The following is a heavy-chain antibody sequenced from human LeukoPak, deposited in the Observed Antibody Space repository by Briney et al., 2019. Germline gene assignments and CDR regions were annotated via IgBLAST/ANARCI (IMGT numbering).Heavy chain of an antibody. CDR1: GFTVSNNF. CDR3: ASPGPGGAAAGLFDY. V-gene: IGHV3-53*05. D-gene: IGHD6-13*01. J-gene: IGHJ4*02. Sequence: GGSLRLSCAAFGFTVSNNFLSWVRQAPGKGLEWVSVLYSGGTTFYADSVKGRFTISRDNSMDTLYLQMKSLRPEDTAVYYCASPGPGGAAAGLFDYWGQGTLVTVSS. CDR2: LYSGGTT.